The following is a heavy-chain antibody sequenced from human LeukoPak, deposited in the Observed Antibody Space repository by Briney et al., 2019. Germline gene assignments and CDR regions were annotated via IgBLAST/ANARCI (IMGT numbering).Heavy chain of an antibody. Sequence: GGSLRLSCAASGFTFSSYEMNWVRQAPGKGLEWVSYISSIGGSIYYADSVKGRFTISRDTATNSLYLQMNRLRAADPAVYYCAEDLGCYFPYWGQGTLVTVSS. CDR2: ISSIGGSI. V-gene: IGHV3-48*03. CDR1: GFTFSSYE. CDR3: AEDLGCYFPY. D-gene: IGHD3-10*01. J-gene: IGHJ4*02.